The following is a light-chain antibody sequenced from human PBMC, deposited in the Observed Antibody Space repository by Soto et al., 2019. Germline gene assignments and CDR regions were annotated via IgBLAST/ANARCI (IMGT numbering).Light chain of an antibody. CDR3: QQYDNYKPLT. V-gene: IGKV1-5*01. CDR2: DAS. J-gene: IGKJ4*01. Sequence: DIQITQSPSTLSAFVGDRVTITCRASQSVNSWLAWNQQRPGKAPKLLIFDASSLESGTPSRFSGRRSGTQFTLTINGLQPDDFATYYCQQYDNYKPLTFGGGTKVDIK. CDR1: QSVNSW.